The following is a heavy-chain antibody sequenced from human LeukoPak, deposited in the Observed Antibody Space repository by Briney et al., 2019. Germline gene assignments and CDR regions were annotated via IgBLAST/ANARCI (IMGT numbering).Heavy chain of an antibody. D-gene: IGHD2-15*01. J-gene: IGHJ4*02. CDR3: ARLWAPYCSGGSCYSGNFDY. CDR2: ISSSGSTI. V-gene: IGHV3-48*03. CDR1: GFTFSSYE. Sequence: GGSLRLSCAASGFTFSSYEMNWVRQAPGKGLEWVSYISSSGSTIYYADSVKGRFTISRDNAKNSLYLQMSSLRAEDTAVYYCARLWAPYCSGGSCYSGNFDYWGQGTLVTVSS.